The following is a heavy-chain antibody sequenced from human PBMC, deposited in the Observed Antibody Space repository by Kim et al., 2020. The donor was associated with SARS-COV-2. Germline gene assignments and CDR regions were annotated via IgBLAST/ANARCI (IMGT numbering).Heavy chain of an antibody. CDR3: ARGRKSMIVVVIKPYYYYYMDV. V-gene: IGHV1-8*02. J-gene: IGHJ6*03. CDR1: GYTFIGYY. D-gene: IGHD3-22*01. Sequence: ASVKVSCKASGYTFIGYYLHWVRQATGQGLEWMGWMNPNSGNTGYAQKFQGRVTMTRNTSISTAYMELSSLRSEDTAVYYCARGRKSMIVVVIKPYYYYYMDVWGKGTTVTVSS. CDR2: MNPNSGNT.